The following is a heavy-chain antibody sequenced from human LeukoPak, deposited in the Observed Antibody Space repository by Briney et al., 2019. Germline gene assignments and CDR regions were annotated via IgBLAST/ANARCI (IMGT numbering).Heavy chain of an antibody. CDR3: ARQYYYDSSGYPLFDY. CDR1: GGSISSSSYY. V-gene: IGHV4-39*01. D-gene: IGHD3-22*01. J-gene: IGHJ4*02. CDR2: IYYSGST. Sequence: PSETLSLTCTVSGGSISSSSYYWGWLRQPPGKGLEWIGSIYYSGSTYYNPSLKSRVTISVDTSKNQFSLKLSSVTAADTAVYYCARQYYYDSSGYPLFDYWGQGTLVTVSS.